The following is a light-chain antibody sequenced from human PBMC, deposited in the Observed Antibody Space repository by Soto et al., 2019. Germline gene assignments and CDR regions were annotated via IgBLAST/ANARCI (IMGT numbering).Light chain of an antibody. Sequence: DIQMTQSPSTLSASVGDRVTITCRASQSISSWLAWYQQKPGKAPKLLIYKASSLESGVPSRLSGSGSGTEFTLTIRSLKPDDFATYYCQQYNSYWTFGQGTKVDIK. CDR2: KAS. CDR3: QQYNSYWT. CDR1: QSISSW. V-gene: IGKV1-5*03. J-gene: IGKJ1*01.